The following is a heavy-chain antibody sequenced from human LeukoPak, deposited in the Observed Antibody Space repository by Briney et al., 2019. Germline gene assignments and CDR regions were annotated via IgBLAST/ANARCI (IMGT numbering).Heavy chain of an antibody. V-gene: IGHV4-61*09. J-gene: IGHJ5*02. Sequence: SETLSLTCTVSGGSISSGSYYWSWIRQPAGKGLEWIGHIYTSGSTNYNPSLKSRVTISVDTSKNLFSLKLTSVTAADTAVYYCARSRRTAVFDPWGQGILVTVSS. CDR3: ARSRRTAVFDP. CDR1: GGSISSGSYY. CDR2: IYTSGST. D-gene: IGHD6-6*01.